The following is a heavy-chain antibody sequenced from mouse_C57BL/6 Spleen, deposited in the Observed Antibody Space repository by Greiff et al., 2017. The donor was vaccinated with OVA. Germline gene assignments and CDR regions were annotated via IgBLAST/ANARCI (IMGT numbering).Heavy chain of an antibody. J-gene: IGHJ2*01. D-gene: IGHD1-1*01. CDR3: TRVELLRYFDY. CDR1: GFTFSSYA. CDR2: ISSGGDYI. Sequence: DVHLVESGEGLVKPGGSLKLSCAASGFTFSSYAMSWVRQTPEKRLEWVAYISSGGDYIYYADTVKGRFTISRDNARNTLYLQMSSLKSEDTAMYYCTRVELLRYFDYWGQGTTLTVSS. V-gene: IGHV5-9-1*02.